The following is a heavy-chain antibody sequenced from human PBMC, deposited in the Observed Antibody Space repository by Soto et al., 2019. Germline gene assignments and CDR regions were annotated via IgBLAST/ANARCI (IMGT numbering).Heavy chain of an antibody. CDR2: ISSSSSTI. CDR3: ARDTARAFDI. D-gene: IGHD2-21*02. CDR1: GFTFSSYS. Sequence: EVQLVESGGGLVQPGGSLRLSRAASGFTFSSYSMNWVRQAPGKGLEWVSYISSSSSTIYYADSVKGRFTISRDNAKNSLYLQMNSLRAEDTAVYYCARDTARAFDIWGQGTMVTVSS. V-gene: IGHV3-48*01. J-gene: IGHJ3*02.